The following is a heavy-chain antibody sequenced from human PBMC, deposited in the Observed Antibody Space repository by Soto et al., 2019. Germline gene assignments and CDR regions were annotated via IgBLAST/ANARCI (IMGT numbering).Heavy chain of an antibody. Sequence: EVQLVESGGGLVQPGGSLTLSCVASGFTFTTYCMHWVRQAPGKGLEYLSAISNDAVHTYYANSGKDRFTISRDNSKDTLYLHMGSLRPEDMAVYYWARGHLPWDYHSYGMDVWGQGTTVTVSS. D-gene: IGHD7-27*01. V-gene: IGHV3-64*01. CDR1: GFTFTTYC. CDR2: ISNDAVHT. J-gene: IGHJ6*02. CDR3: ARGHLPWDYHSYGMDV.